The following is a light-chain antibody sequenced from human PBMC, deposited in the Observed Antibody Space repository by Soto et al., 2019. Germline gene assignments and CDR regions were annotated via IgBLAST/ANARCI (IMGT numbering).Light chain of an antibody. CDR2: VVA. V-gene: IGLV2-14*01. J-gene: IGLJ2*01. CDR3: SSYTSSSTRNVV. CDR1: SSDVGGYNY. Sequence: QSALTQPASVSGSPGQSITISCTGTSSDVGGYNYVSWYQQRPGKAPKLMIYVVAHRPSGVSNRFSGSKSGNTASLTISGLQAEDEADYYCSSYTSSSTRNVVFGGGTKLTVL.